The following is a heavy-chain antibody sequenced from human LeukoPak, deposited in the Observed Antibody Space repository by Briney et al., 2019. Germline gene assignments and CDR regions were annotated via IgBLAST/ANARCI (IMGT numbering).Heavy chain of an antibody. CDR2: IFYTGAT. D-gene: IGHD2/OR15-2a*01. Sequence: SETLSLTCAVSNDSINNFSWGWIRQPPGKGLEWIGYIFYTGATYYSSSLESRLSISRDTSTSRVSLRLSPVTAEDTAVYYCARQAALYPHGLDVWGPGTTVIVSS. V-gene: IGHV4-59*08. J-gene: IGHJ6*02. CDR3: ARQAALYPHGLDV. CDR1: NDSINNFS.